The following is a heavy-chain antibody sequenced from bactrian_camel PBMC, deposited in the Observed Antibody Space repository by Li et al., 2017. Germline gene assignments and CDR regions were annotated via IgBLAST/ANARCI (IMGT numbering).Heavy chain of an antibody. V-gene: IGHV3S40*01. CDR3: AAGCSSCPGGYNY. CDR2: INAGGDST. CDR1: GLPPDAPDMGDSDMTAAPDMSDSD. J-gene: IGHJ4*01. D-gene: IGHD6*01. Sequence: VQLVESGGGSVQAGGRLRLTCSASGLPPDAPDMGDSDMTAAPDMSDSDMGWFRQAPGKGLEWISLINAGGDSTNYADSVKSRFTISRDNAKNTLYLQMNNLKTEDMAVYYCAAGCSSCPGGYNYWGQGTQVTVS.